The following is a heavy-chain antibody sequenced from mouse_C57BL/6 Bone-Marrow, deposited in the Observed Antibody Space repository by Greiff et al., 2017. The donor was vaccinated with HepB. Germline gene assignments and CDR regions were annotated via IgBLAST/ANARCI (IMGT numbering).Heavy chain of an antibody. J-gene: IGHJ3*01. V-gene: IGHV1-50*01. CDR1: GYTFTSYW. CDR3: ARYYGFAY. Sequence: QVQLQQPGAELVKPGASVKLSCKASGYTFTSYWMQWVKQRPGQGLEWIGEIDPSDSYTNYNQKFKGKATLTVDTSSSTAYMQLCSLTSEDSAVYYCARYYGFAYWGQGTLVTVSA. D-gene: IGHD1-1*01. CDR2: IDPSDSYT.